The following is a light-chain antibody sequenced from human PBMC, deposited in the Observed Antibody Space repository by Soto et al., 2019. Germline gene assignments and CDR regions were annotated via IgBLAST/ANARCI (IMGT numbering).Light chain of an antibody. CDR2: DAS. CDR1: RSVNQY. CDR3: HHYGSSLPDT. Sequence: EVVMTQSPATLSVSPGERATLSCRASRSVNQYLAWYQQRPGQAPRLLIYDASTRAAGVAARFSGSGSGTDFTLTISSLQSEDVAVYYCHHYGSSLPDTFGQGTKLEIK. J-gene: IGKJ2*01. V-gene: IGKV3D-15*02.